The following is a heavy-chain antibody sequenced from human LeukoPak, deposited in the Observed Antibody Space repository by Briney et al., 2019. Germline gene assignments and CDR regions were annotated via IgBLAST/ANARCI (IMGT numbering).Heavy chain of an antibody. CDR2: ISGSGSNT. CDR1: GFTFANYA. CDR3: AKERGISYTYEFDY. J-gene: IGHJ4*02. D-gene: IGHD3-16*01. Sequence: PGGSLRLSCAASGFTFANYAMTWVRQAPGKGLDWVSLISGSGSNTYYTDSVQGRFTISRDNSRNTLYLQMSSLRAEDTAMYYCAKERGISYTYEFDYWGQGTLVTVSS. V-gene: IGHV3-23*01.